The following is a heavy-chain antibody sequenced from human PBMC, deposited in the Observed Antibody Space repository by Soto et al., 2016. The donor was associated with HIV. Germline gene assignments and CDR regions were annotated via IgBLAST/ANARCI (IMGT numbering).Heavy chain of an antibody. CDR2: INSDGSTT. V-gene: IGHV3-74*01. CDR3: TRARYCGGDCKALDY. J-gene: IGHJ4*02. CDR1: GFTFRSYW. Sequence: EVQLVESGGGFIQPGGSLRLSCAASGFTFRSYWMHWVRQAPGKGLVWVSRINSDGSTTNYADSVKGRFIISRDNATNTLYLQMNSLRAEDTAIYYCTRARYCGGDCKALDYWGQGTLVTVSS. D-gene: IGHD2-21*01.